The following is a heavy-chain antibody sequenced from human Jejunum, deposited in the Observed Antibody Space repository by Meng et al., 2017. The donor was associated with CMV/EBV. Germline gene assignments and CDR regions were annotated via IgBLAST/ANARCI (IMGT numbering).Heavy chain of an antibody. CDR3: ERGPLNTDHYYDY. V-gene: IGHV4-39*07. CDR2: IYYSGNT. J-gene: IGHJ4*02. CDR1: ADSISGSSHY. Sequence: VSADSISGSSHYWGWIRQPPGKRPEWIGSIYYSGNTYYNPSLKSPVTMSVDTSKNQFSLQLRSVTAADTAIYYCERGPLNTDHYYDYWGQGTLVTVSS. D-gene: IGHD4-11*01.